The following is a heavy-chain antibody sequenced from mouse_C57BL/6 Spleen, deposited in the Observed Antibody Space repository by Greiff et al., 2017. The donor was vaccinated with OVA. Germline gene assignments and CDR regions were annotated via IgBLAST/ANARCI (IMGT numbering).Heavy chain of an antibody. Sequence: QVQLKQSGAELVRPGTSVKVSCKASGYAFTNYLIEWVKQRPGQGLEWIGVINPGSGGTNYNEKFKGKATLTADKSSSTAYMQLSSLTSEDSAVDFCARGYYDYDEGPFDYWGQGTTLTVAS. CDR3: ARGYYDYDEGPFDY. J-gene: IGHJ2*01. V-gene: IGHV1-54*01. CDR2: INPGSGGT. D-gene: IGHD2-4*01. CDR1: GYAFTNYL.